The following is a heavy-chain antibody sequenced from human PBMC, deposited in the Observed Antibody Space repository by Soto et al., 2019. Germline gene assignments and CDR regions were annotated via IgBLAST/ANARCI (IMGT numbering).Heavy chain of an antibody. D-gene: IGHD6-13*01. Sequence: GASVKVSCKASGYTFTGYYMHWVRQAPGQGLEWMGWINPNSGGTNYAQKFQGWVTMTRDTSISTAYMELSRLRSDDTAVYYCARDIGAADPYSYGMDVWGQGTTVIFSS. J-gene: IGHJ6*02. CDR2: INPNSGGT. CDR3: ARDIGAADPYSYGMDV. CDR1: GYTFTGYY. V-gene: IGHV1-2*04.